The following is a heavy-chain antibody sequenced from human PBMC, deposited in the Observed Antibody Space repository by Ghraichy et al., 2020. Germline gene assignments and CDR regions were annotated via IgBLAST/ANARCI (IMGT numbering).Heavy chain of an antibody. CDR2: IYYSGIT. Sequence: SETLSLTCIVSGFSISSCNYYWSWIRQRPGKDLEWNSYIYYSGITSYNPSLKSRVTISVDTSKNQFSLKLSSVTDADTVVYYCERRSGNIVGGMDVWGQGTTVTVSS. CDR1: GFSISSCNYY. J-gene: IGHJ6*02. V-gene: IGHV4-31*03. D-gene: IGHD2-21*01. CDR3: ERRSGNIVGGMDV.